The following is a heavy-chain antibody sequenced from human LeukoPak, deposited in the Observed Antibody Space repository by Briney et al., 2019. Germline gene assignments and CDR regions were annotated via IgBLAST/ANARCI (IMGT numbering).Heavy chain of an antibody. Sequence: SETLSLSCTVFGASSSIYNWNWIRQPPGKGLEWIGYIHYTGSTNNNPSLKSRVTISVDTSKNQFSLKLSSVTAADTAVYYCAVPYYYDSSGYGDAFDIWGQGTMVTVSS. V-gene: IGHV4-59*12. CDR2: IHYTGST. J-gene: IGHJ3*02. CDR1: GASSSIYN. D-gene: IGHD3-22*01. CDR3: AVPYYYDSSGYGDAFDI.